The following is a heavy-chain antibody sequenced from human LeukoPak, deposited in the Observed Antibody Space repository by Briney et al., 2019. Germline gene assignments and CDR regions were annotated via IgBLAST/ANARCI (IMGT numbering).Heavy chain of an antibody. CDR2: IISRSSYI. CDR3: ARGPGDYYDSSGYQGDY. J-gene: IGHJ4*02. Sequence: GGSLRLSCAASGFTFSSYSMNWVRQAPGEGLDWVSSIISRSSYIYYADSVKGRFTIHRDNDKNSLYLQMNSLRAEDTAVYYCARGPGDYYDSSGYQGDYWGQGTLVTVSS. D-gene: IGHD3-22*01. V-gene: IGHV3-21*01. CDR1: GFTFSSYS.